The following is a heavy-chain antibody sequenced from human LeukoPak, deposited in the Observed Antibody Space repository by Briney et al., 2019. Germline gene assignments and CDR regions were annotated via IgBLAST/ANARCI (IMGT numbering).Heavy chain of an antibody. CDR1: GGSISSSSYY. Sequence: MSSESLSLACTVSGGSISSSSYYSGWIRQPPGKGLEWIGSIYYSGSTYYNPSLKRRVTISVDTPKNQFSLKLSSVTAADTAVYYCARLVRVALYYFDYWGQGTLVTVSS. CDR3: ARLVRVALYYFDY. V-gene: IGHV4-39*01. J-gene: IGHJ4*02. D-gene: IGHD2-15*01. CDR2: IYYSGST.